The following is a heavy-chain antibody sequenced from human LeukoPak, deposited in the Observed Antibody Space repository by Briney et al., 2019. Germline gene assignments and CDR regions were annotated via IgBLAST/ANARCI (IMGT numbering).Heavy chain of an antibody. CDR3: ARVNINNWHSCDY. V-gene: IGHV3-23*01. CDR1: GFTFSSYA. CDR2: ISGSGGST. D-gene: IGHD1-1*01. J-gene: IGHJ4*02. Sequence: PGGSLRLSCAASGFTFSSYAMSWIRQAPGKGLEWVSAISGSGGSTYYADSVKGRFTISRDNSKNTLCLQMNSLRAEDTAVYYCARVNINNWHSCDYWGQGTLVTVSS.